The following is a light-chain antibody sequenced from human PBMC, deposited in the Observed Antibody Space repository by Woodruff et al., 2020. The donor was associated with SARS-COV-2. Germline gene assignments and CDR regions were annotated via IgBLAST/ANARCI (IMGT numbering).Light chain of an antibody. CDR2: EVN. J-gene: IGLJ1*01. CDR3: SSYTSSSTYV. V-gene: IGLV2-14*01. Sequence: VGGYDYVSWYRQHPGKAPQLIIYEVNKRPSGVPDRLSGSKSGNTASLTISGLQTEDEADYYCSSYTSSSTYVFGTGTEVTVL. CDR1: VGGYDY.